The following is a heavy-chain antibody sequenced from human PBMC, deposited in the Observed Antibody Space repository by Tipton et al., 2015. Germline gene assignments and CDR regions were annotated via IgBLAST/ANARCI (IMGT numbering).Heavy chain of an antibody. J-gene: IGHJ3*02. CDR2: IKGDGSEE. CDR3: ARDVNGGYFDM. V-gene: IGHV3-7*01. Sequence: SLRLSCGASGFTFSDYWMSWVRQAPGKGLEWVANIKGDGSEENYVDSVKGRFTISRDNAKNSLYLQMTSLRVDDTAVYYCARDVNGGYFDMWGQGTTVTVSP. CDR1: GFTFSDYW. D-gene: IGHD2/OR15-2a*01.